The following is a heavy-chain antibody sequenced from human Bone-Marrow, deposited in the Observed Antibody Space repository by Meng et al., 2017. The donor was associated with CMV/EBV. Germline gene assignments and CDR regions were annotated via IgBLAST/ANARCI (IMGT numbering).Heavy chain of an antibody. CDR3: ARAYCSSTSCYHPYYGMDV. Sequence: SETLSLTCTVSGGSVSSGSYYWSWIRQPPGKGLEWIGYIYYSGSTNYNPSLKSRVTISVDTSKNQFSLKLSSVTAADTAVYYCARAYCSSTSCYHPYYGMDVWGQGTTATVSS. J-gene: IGHJ6*02. V-gene: IGHV4-61*01. CDR1: GGSVSSGSYY. D-gene: IGHD2-2*01. CDR2: IYYSGST.